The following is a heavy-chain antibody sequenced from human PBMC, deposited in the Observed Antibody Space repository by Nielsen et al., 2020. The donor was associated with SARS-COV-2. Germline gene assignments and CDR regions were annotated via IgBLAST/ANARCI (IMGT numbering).Heavy chain of an antibody. D-gene: IGHD6-13*01. CDR3: ARGYGSSWYALDY. CDR1: GGSFSGYY. J-gene: IGHJ4*02. CDR2: INHSGST. Sequence: SETLSLTCAVYGGSFSGYYWSWIRQPPGKGLEWIGEINHSGSTNYNPSLKSRVTISVDTSKNQFSLKLSSVTAADTAVYYCARGYGSSWYALDYWGQGTLVTVSS. V-gene: IGHV4-34*01.